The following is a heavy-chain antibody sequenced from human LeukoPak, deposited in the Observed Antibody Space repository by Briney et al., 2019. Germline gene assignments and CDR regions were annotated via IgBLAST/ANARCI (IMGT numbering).Heavy chain of an antibody. CDR3: ASGTTVVARY. V-gene: IGHV3-53*04. J-gene: IGHJ4*02. D-gene: IGHD4-23*01. Sequence: GGSLRLSCAASGFTVSSNYMSWVRQAPGKGLEWVPLISSGGSTFYADSVKGRFAISRYNSKNTLYLQMNSLIAEDTAVYYCASGTTVVARYWGQGTLVTVSS. CDR2: ISSGGST. CDR1: GFTVSSNY.